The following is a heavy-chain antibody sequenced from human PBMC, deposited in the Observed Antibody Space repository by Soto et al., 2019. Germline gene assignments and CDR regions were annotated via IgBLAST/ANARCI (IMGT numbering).Heavy chain of an antibody. CDR1: GYSFTSYW. D-gene: IGHD3-3*01. CDR2: IDPSDSYT. Sequence: PGESLKISCKGSGYSFTSYWISWVRQMPGKGLEWMGRIDPSDSYTNYSPSFQGHVTISADKSISTAYLQWSSLKASDTAMYYCARRYDFWSGYSDYYGMDVWGQGTKVTVSS. CDR3: ARRYDFWSGYSDYYGMDV. V-gene: IGHV5-10-1*01. J-gene: IGHJ6*02.